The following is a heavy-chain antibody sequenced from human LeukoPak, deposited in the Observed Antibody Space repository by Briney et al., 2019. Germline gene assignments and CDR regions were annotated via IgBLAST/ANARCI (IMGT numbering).Heavy chain of an antibody. D-gene: IGHD3-16*01. CDR2: ISYDGSNK. Sequence: GRSLRLSCAASGFTFSSYAMHWVRQAPGKGLEWVAVISYDGSNKYYADSVKGRFTISRDNSKNTLYLQTNSLRAEDTAVYYCARVGGLGAFDIWGQGTMVTVSS. V-gene: IGHV3-30*04. CDR3: ARVGGLGAFDI. J-gene: IGHJ3*02. CDR1: GFTFSSYA.